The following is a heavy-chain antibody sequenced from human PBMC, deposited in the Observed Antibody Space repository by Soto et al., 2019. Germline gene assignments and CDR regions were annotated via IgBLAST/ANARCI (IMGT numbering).Heavy chain of an antibody. J-gene: IGHJ3*01. V-gene: IGHV3-33*01. CDR1: GFTFSGHA. Sequence: QVQVVESGGGVVQPGRSLRLSCTPSGFTFSGHAMHWVRQAPGKGLEWLAQIWYDGSNKYYADSVKGRFTISRDNSRNTLYVQMDSLRVEDTAVYYCARDGQSLAPYALDVW. D-gene: IGHD6-19*01. CDR3: ARDGQSLAPYALDV. CDR2: IWYDGSNK.